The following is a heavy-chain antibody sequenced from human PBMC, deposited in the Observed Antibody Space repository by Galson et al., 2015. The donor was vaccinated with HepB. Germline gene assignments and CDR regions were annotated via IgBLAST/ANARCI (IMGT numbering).Heavy chain of an antibody. D-gene: IGHD2-15*01. CDR2: IYPGDSDT. CDR3: ARLLPYCSGGSCYAGNAFDI. Sequence: QSGAEVKKPGESLKISCKGSGYSFTSYWIGWVRQMPGKGLEWMGIIYPGDSDTRYSPSFQGQVTISADKSISTAYLQWSSLKASDTAMYYCARLLPYCSGGSCYAGNAFDIWGQGTMVTVSS. V-gene: IGHV5-51*01. J-gene: IGHJ3*02. CDR1: GYSFTSYW.